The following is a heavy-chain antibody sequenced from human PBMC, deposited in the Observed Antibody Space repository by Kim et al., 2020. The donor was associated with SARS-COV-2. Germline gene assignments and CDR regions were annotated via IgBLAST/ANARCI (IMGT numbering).Heavy chain of an antibody. Sequence: APVKVSCKASGYTFTCYGISWVRQAPGQGLEWMGWISAYNGNTNYAQKLQGRVTMTTDTSTSTAYMELRSLRSDDTAVYYCASNEPEGSYYYYYGMDVWGQGTTVTVSS. CDR2: ISAYNGNT. D-gene: IGHD2-8*01. CDR1: GYTFTCYG. V-gene: IGHV1-18*01. J-gene: IGHJ6*02. CDR3: ASNEPEGSYYYYYGMDV.